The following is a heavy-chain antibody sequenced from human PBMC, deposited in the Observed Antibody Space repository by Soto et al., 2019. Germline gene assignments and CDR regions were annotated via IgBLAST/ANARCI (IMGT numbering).Heavy chain of an antibody. CDR3: ARRVGMWLSGYDLNYYYYYMDV. D-gene: IGHD5-12*01. V-gene: IGHV4-30-4*01. CDR2: IYYSGST. CDR1: GGSISSGDYY. Sequence: PSETLSLTCTVSGGSISSGDYYWSWIRQPPGKGLEWIGYIYYSGSTYYNPSLKSRVTISVDTSKNQFSLKLSSVTAADTAVYYCARRVGMWLSGYDLNYYYYYMDVWGKGTTVTVSS. J-gene: IGHJ6*03.